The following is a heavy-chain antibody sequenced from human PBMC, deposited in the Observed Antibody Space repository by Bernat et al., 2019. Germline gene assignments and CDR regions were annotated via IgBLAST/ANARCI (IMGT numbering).Heavy chain of an antibody. D-gene: IGHD2-2*02. CDR1: GYSFTSYW. Sequence: EVQLVQSGAEVKKPGESLRISCKGSGYSFTSYWISWVRQMPGKGLEWMGRIDPSDSYTNYSPSFQGHVTISADKSISTAYLQWSSLKASDTAMYYCARHVYCSSSSCYMGFYWGQGTLVAVSS. V-gene: IGHV5-10-1*03. CDR2: IDPSDSYT. J-gene: IGHJ4*02. CDR3: ARHVYCSSSSCYMGFY.